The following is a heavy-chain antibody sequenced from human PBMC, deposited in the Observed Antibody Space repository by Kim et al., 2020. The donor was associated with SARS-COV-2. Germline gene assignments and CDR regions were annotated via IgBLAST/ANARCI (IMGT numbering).Heavy chain of an antibody. Sequence: VKGRFTISRDTAKNSLYLQMNSLRAEDTAVYYCARVKAVTRPWPGHAFDIWGQGTMVTVSS. V-gene: IGHV3-11*06. CDR3: ARVKAVTRPWPGHAFDI. D-gene: IGHD4-4*01. J-gene: IGHJ3*02.